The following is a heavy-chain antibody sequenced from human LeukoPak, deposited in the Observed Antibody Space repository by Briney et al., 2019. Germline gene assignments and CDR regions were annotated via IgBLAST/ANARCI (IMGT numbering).Heavy chain of an antibody. D-gene: IGHD4-23*01. V-gene: IGHV3-21*01. CDR3: ATDYAGNSLWYYYGLGV. CDR2: ISSDSRYI. J-gene: IGHJ6*02. Sequence: GGSLRLACAASGFTFSFYSMNWVRQAPGKGLEWVSSISSDSRYIYYADSVKGRFTISRDNAKNSLYLQMNSLRAEDTAVYYCATDYAGNSLWYYYGLGVWGQGTTVTVSS. CDR1: GFTFSFYS.